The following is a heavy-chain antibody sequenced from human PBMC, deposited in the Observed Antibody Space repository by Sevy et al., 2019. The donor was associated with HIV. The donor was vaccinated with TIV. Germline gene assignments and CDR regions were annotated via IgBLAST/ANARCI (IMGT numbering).Heavy chain of an antibody. CDR2: IKSKSDGGTT. CDR3: TTMGYHGGVEI. J-gene: IGHJ3*02. Sequence: GGSLRLSCAASGFSFRETWMSWVRQGPGKGLELVGRIKSKSDGGTTDYAAPVKGRFTISRDDSKTTLYLQMNSLKTEYTALYYCTTMGYHGGVEIWGQGTMVTVSS. CDR1: GFSFRETW. V-gene: IGHV3-15*01. D-gene: IGHD2-21*01.